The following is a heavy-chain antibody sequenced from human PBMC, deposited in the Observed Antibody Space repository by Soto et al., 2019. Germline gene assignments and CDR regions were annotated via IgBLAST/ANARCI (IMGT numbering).Heavy chain of an antibody. Sequence: GGSLRLSCAASGFTFSNAWMSWVRQAPGKGLEWVGRIKSKTDGGTKDYASPVKGRFTISRDDSKNTMYLQMNSLKTEDTAVYYCTTASEYYYYYYMDVWGKGTTVTVSS. V-gene: IGHV3-15*01. CDR3: TTASEYYYYYYMDV. CDR1: GFTFSNAW. J-gene: IGHJ6*03. CDR2: IKSKTDGGTK.